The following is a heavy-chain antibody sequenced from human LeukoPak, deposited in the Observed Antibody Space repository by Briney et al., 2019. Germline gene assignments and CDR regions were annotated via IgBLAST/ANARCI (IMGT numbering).Heavy chain of an antibody. V-gene: IGHV4-38-2*01. CDR3: ARASGSYGSGSYYYSGMDV. CDR2: IFHSGST. D-gene: IGHD3-10*01. Sequence: SETLSLNCAVSGYSIGSGFYWGWIRQPPGKGLEWIGSIFHSGSTYYNPSLKSRVTISVDTSKNQLSLKLSSVTAADTALYYCARASGSYGSGSYYYSGMDVWGKGTTVTVSS. CDR1: GYSIGSGFY. J-gene: IGHJ6*04.